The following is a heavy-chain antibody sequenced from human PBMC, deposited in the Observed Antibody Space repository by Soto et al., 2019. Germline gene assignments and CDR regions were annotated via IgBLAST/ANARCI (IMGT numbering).Heavy chain of an antibody. Sequence: VQLVESGGGLVQPGGSLRLSCAAYGFTVSSNYMSWVRQAPGKGLEWVSVIYSGGSTYYADSVKGRFTISRDNSKNTLYLQMNSLRAEDTAVYYCASMNFDAYYDFWSGSYYFDYWGQGTLVTVSS. CDR1: GFTVSSNY. V-gene: IGHV3-66*01. J-gene: IGHJ4*02. CDR2: IYSGGST. CDR3: ASMNFDAYYDFWSGSYYFDY. D-gene: IGHD3-3*01.